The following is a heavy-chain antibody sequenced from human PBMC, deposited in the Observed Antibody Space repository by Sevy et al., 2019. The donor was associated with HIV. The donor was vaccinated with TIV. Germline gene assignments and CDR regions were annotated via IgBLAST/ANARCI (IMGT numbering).Heavy chain of an antibody. Sequence: ASVKVSCKTSGYTFTSYDIHWVRQATGQGLEWMGWMSAKSGNTGYAQKFQGRVTMTRDTSISTAYMELSSLRSEDTAVYYCARWWGTYYYYYYALDVWGQRTTVTVSS. CDR1: GYTFTSYD. CDR3: ARWWGTYYYYYYALDV. V-gene: IGHV1-8*01. J-gene: IGHJ6*02. CDR2: MSAKSGNT. D-gene: IGHD2-8*02.